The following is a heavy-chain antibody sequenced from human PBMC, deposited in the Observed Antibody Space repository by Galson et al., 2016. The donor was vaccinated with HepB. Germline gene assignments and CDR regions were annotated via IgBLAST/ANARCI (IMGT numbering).Heavy chain of an antibody. J-gene: IGHJ4*02. Sequence: SETLSLTCAVSGGPFTNNNWWSWVRQPPGKGLEWIGEMYHSGYTNYNPSLKSRVTMSVDKSKNQFSLRLFAVTAADTAVSHCVRVWGKYFDYWGQGALVTVSS. V-gene: IGHV4-4*02. D-gene: IGHD7-27*01. CDR1: GGPFTNNNW. CDR2: MYHSGYT. CDR3: VRVWGKYFDY.